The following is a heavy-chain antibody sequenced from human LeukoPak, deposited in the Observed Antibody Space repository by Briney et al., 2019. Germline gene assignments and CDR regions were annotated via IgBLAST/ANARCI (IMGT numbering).Heavy chain of an antibody. J-gene: IGHJ3*02. CDR3: AREMGMGIVVVPAAPWAFDI. D-gene: IGHD2-2*03. CDR1: GFTFSDHY. Sequence: PGGSLRLSCAASGFTFSDHYMDWVRQAPGKGLEWVGRTRNKANSYTTEYAASVKGRFTISRDDSKNSLYLQMNSLKTEDTAVYYCAREMGMGIVVVPAAPWAFDIWGQGIMVTVSS. V-gene: IGHV3-72*01. CDR2: TRNKANSYTT.